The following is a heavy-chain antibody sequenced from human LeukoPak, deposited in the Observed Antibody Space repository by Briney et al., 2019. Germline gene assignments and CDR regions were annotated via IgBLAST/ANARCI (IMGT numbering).Heavy chain of an antibody. V-gene: IGHV3-48*02. Sequence: PGGSLRLSCAASGFTFSSYSMNWVRQAPGKGLEWVSYISSSSSTIYYADSVKGRFTISRDNAKNSLYLQMNSLRDEDTAVYYCARDRFSTDYDFWSGSSLDYYYYGMDVWGQGTTVTVSS. CDR1: GFTFSSYS. CDR3: ARDRFSTDYDFWSGSSLDYYYYGMDV. CDR2: ISSSSSTI. D-gene: IGHD3-3*01. J-gene: IGHJ6*02.